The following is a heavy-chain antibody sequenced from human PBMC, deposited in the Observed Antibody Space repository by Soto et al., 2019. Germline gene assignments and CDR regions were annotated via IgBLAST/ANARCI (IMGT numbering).Heavy chain of an antibody. Sequence: PSETLSLTCTVSGGSISNYYWSWIRQPPGKGLEWIGYIFYSGSTNYNPSLKSRVTISVDTSKNQFSLKLSSVTAADTAVYYCARHKASSNWFDPWGQGTLVTVSS. CDR3: ARHKASSNWFDP. D-gene: IGHD2-21*01. V-gene: IGHV4-59*08. CDR2: IFYSGST. J-gene: IGHJ5*02. CDR1: GGSISNYY.